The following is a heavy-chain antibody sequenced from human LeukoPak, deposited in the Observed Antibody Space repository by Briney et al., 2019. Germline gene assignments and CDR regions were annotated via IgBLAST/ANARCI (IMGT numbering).Heavy chain of an antibody. CDR2: ISGSGGST. J-gene: IGHJ4*02. D-gene: IGHD6-19*01. CDR1: GFTFSSYA. Sequence: GGSLRLSCAASGFTFSSYAMSWVRQAPGKGLEWVSAISGSGGSTYYADSVKGRFTISRDNSKNTLYLQMNSLRAEDTAVYYCAKAAVAAATYRYYFDYWGQGTLVTVSS. CDR3: AKAAVAAATYRYYFDY. V-gene: IGHV3-23*01.